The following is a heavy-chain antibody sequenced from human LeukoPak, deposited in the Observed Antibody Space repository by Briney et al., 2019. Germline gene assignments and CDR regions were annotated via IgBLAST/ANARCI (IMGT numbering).Heavy chain of an antibody. D-gene: IGHD4-17*01. Sequence: GGSLRLSCAASGFTLRGYGMHWVCQAPGKGLEWVSCISTSSRNIFQADSVKGRFTISRDNAKNSLYLQMNSLRAEDTAVYYCARVTVTTFSPTDYMDVWGKGTTVTISS. V-gene: IGHV3-21*01. CDR3: ARVTVTTFSPTDYMDV. CDR2: ISTSSRNI. CDR1: GFTLRGYG. J-gene: IGHJ6*03.